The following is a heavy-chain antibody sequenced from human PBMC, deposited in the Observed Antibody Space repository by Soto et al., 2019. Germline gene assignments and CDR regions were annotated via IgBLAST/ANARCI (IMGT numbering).Heavy chain of an antibody. J-gene: IGHJ6*02. Sequence: ESGGGVVQPGRSLRLSCAASGFTFSSYAMHWVRQAPGKGLEWVAVISYDGSNKYYADSVKGRFTISRDNSKNTLYLQMNSLRAEDTAVYYCARDRIVVVPAAHYYYYGMDVWGQGTTVTVSS. D-gene: IGHD2-2*01. V-gene: IGHV3-30-3*01. CDR3: ARDRIVVVPAAHYYYYGMDV. CDR1: GFTFSSYA. CDR2: ISYDGSNK.